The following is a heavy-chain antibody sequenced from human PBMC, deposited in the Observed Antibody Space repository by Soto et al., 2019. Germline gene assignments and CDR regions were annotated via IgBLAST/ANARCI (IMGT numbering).Heavy chain of an antibody. Sequence: EVQLLESGGGLVQPGGSLRLSCAAPGFTFSSYAMSWVRQAPGKGLEWVSAISGSGGSTYYADSVKGRFTISRDNSKNTLYLQMNSLRAEDTAVYYCAKDQGVGDGTFDYWGQGTLVTVSS. CDR2: ISGSGGST. V-gene: IGHV3-23*01. J-gene: IGHJ4*02. CDR3: AKDQGVGDGTFDY. CDR1: GFTFSSYA. D-gene: IGHD1-26*01.